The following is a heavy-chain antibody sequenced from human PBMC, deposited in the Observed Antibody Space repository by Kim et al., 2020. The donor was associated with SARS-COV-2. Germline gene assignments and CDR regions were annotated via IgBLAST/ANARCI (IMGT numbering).Heavy chain of an antibody. V-gene: IGHV3-33*01. D-gene: IGHD1-26*01. CDR1: GFTFSSYG. J-gene: IGHJ6*02. Sequence: GGSLRLSCAASGFTFSSYGMHWVRQAPGKGLEWVAVIWYDGSNKYYADSVKGRFTISRDNSKNTLYLQMNSLRAEDTAVYYCARDTQRIVGATTAKGMDVWGQGTTVTVSS. CDR3: ARDTQRIVGATTAKGMDV. CDR2: IWYDGSNK.